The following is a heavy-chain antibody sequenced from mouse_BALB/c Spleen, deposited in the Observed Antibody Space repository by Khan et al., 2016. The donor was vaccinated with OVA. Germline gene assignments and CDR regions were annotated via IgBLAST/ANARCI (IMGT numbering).Heavy chain of an antibody. CDR1: GFTFIDYG. Sequence: EVELVESGGGLVQPGGSRKLSCAASGFTFIDYGMAWVRQTPGQGPEWIAFISSVAYSTYYADTVTGRFTISRENAKNTLYLEMSSLRSDDTAMYYCVRGGFAYWGQGTLVTVSA. V-gene: IGHV5-15*02. J-gene: IGHJ3*01. CDR2: ISSVAYST. CDR3: VRGGFAY.